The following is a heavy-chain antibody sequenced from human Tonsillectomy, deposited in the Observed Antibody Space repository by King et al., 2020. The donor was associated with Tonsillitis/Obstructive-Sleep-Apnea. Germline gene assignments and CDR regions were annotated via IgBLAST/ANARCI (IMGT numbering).Heavy chain of an antibody. Sequence: VQLVESGAEVKKPGESLKISCKGSGYSFTSYWIGWVRQMPGKGLEWMGIIYPGDSDTRYSPSFQGQVTISADKSISTAYLQWSSLKASDTAMYDCARHLNYDILTGYYNYWGQGTLVTVSS. CDR3: ARHLNYDILTGYYNY. J-gene: IGHJ4*02. V-gene: IGHV5-51*01. CDR1: GYSFTSYW. D-gene: IGHD3-9*01. CDR2: IYPGDSDT.